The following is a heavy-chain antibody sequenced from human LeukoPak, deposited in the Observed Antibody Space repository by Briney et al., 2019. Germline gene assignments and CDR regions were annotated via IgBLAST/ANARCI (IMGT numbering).Heavy chain of an antibody. CDR3: ARDGNGYYMDV. Sequence: SETLSLTCTVSGGSISSYYWSWIRQPPGKGLEWIGYIYYSGSTNYNPSLKGRVTISVDTSKNQFSLKLSSVTAADTAVYYCARDGNGYYMDVWGKGTTVTVSS. CDR1: GGSISSYY. CDR2: IYYSGST. V-gene: IGHV4-59*01. J-gene: IGHJ6*03. D-gene: IGHD1-1*01.